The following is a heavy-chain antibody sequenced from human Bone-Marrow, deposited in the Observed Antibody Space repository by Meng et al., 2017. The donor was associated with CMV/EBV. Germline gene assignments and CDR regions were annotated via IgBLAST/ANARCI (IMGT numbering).Heavy chain of an antibody. V-gene: IGHV3-30*02. CDR3: ATPGVAAADFDY. D-gene: IGHD6-25*01. J-gene: IGHJ4*02. CDR1: GFTFSSYS. CDR2: IRYDGSHK. Sequence: GGSLRLSCAASGFTFSSYSMNWVRQAPGKGLEWVAFIRYDGSHKYYADSVKGRFTISRDNSKNTLYMQMNSLRAEDTAVYYCATPGVAAADFDYWGQGTLVTVSS.